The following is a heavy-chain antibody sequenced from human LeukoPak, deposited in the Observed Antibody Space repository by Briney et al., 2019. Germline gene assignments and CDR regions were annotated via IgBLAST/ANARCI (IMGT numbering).Heavy chain of an antibody. CDR3: ARDSDYGDWADAFDI. CDR1: GGSIISGGYY. Sequence: SETLSLTCTVSGGSIISGGYYWSWIRQHPGKGLEWFGYINYSGSTYYNPSLKSRVTISVDTSKNQFSLKLSSVTAADTAVYYCARDSDYGDWADAFDIWGQGTMVTVSS. J-gene: IGHJ3*02. V-gene: IGHV4-31*03. D-gene: IGHD4-17*01. CDR2: INYSGST.